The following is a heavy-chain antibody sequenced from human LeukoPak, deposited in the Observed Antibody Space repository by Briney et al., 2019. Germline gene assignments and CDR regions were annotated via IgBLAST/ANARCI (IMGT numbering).Heavy chain of an antibody. CDR2: IWYDGSRK. J-gene: IGHJ4*02. CDR3: ARADCSSSSCHSKFDY. D-gene: IGHD2-2*01. V-gene: IGHV3-33*01. CDR1: GFIFSNYG. Sequence: GGSLRLSCVAAGFIFSNYGLHWVRQAPGKGLEWVAVIWYDGSRKYYADSVKGRFTISRDNSKNTLYVQMNSLRVEATAVYYCARADCSSSSCHSKFDYWGQGTLVTVSS.